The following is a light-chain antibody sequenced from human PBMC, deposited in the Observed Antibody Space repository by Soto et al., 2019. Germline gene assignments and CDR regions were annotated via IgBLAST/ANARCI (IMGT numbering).Light chain of an antibody. CDR3: SSYTSSSTTYV. V-gene: IGLV2-14*01. Sequence: QSVLTQPASVSGSPGQSITISCTGTSSDVGAYNHVSWYQEHPGKAPKLMIYEVSNRPSGVSNRFSGSKSGNTASLTISGLQPEDEADYYCSSYTSSSTTYVFGTGTKVTAL. J-gene: IGLJ1*01. CDR2: EVS. CDR1: SSDVGAYNH.